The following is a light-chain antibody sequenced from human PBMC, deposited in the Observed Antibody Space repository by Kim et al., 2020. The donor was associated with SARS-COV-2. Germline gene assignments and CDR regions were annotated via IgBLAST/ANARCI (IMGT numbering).Light chain of an antibody. CDR3: QRYDNWPWA. CDR2: DAF. Sequence: VSPGERVTRACRAIQSISSSLAWYQHKPGQPPRLLIYDAFNRATGVPARFSVSGSGTEFTLTISSLQSEDFAVYYCQRYDNWPWAFGQGTKVDIK. CDR1: QSISSS. V-gene: IGKV3-15*01. J-gene: IGKJ1*01.